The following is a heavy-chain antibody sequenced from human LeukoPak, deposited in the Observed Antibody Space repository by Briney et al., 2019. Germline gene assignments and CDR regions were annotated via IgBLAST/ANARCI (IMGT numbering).Heavy chain of an antibody. V-gene: IGHV3-23*01. J-gene: IGHJ5*02. Sequence: PGGSLRLSCAASGFTFSTYSFSWVRQAPGKGLEWVSVISDSGSGTNYADSVKGRFTISRDNSKNTVSLQMDSQRAEDTALYYRARHVLYNSGWHSDHWGQGTLVTVSS. CDR3: ARHVLYNSGWHSDH. CDR2: ISDSGSGT. CDR1: GFTFSTYS. D-gene: IGHD6-19*01.